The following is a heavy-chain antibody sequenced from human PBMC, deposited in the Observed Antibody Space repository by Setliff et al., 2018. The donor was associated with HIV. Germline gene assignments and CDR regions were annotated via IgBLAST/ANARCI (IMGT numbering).Heavy chain of an antibody. J-gene: IGHJ4*02. D-gene: IGHD3-3*01. CDR3: ARGGGFWSGQLDY. Sequence: KTSETLSLTCAVYCGSFSDHYWTWIRQTPGKGLEWIGEINQSGISNFNPSLKSRVTMPIDTPKNQFSLKLSSVTAADTAVYFCARGGGFWSGQLDYWGQGTLVTVSS. CDR1: CGSFSDHY. CDR2: INQSGIS. V-gene: IGHV4-34*01.